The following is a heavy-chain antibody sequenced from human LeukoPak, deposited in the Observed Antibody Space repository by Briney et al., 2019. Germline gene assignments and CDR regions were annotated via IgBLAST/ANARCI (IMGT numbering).Heavy chain of an antibody. CDR1: GGSVSSSA. CDR3: ARDHEDTAVVTYFDH. D-gene: IGHD5-18*01. J-gene: IGHJ4*02. V-gene: IGHV1-69*04. CDR2: IIPMFDIA. Sequence: SVKVSCKASGGSVSSSATSWVRQAPGQGLEWMGRIIPMFDIANYAQKFQGRVTITADKSTNTAYMELSSLSSEDTAVYYCARDHEDTAVVTYFDHWGQGTLVTVSS.